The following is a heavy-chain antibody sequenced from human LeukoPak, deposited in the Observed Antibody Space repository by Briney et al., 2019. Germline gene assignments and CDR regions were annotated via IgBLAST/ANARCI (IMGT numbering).Heavy chain of an antibody. CDR3: AASVPAAFDAFDI. CDR2: INPNSGGT. CDR1: GYTFTGYY. V-gene: IGHV1-2*02. D-gene: IGHD2-2*01. Sequence: ASVKVSCKASGYTFTGYYMHWVRQAPGQGLEWMGWINPNSGGTNYAQKFQGRVTMTRDTSISTAYMELSRLRSDDTAVYYCAASVPAAFDAFDIWGQGTMVTVSS. J-gene: IGHJ3*02.